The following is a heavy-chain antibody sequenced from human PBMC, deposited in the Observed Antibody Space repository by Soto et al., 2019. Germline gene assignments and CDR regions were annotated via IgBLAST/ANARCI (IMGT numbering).Heavy chain of an antibody. V-gene: IGHV4-34*01. CDR2: INHTGGT. CDR1: GGSVNGYC. CDR3: ATRITVFGLLIPPFDP. Sequence: SETLSLTCAVYGGSVNGYCWNWIRQPPGKGLEWIGEINHTGGTHYNPSLKSRVTMSVDTSKNQFSLRLSSVTAADTAIYYCATRITVFGLLIPPFDPWGQGTQVTVSS. D-gene: IGHD3-3*01. J-gene: IGHJ5*02.